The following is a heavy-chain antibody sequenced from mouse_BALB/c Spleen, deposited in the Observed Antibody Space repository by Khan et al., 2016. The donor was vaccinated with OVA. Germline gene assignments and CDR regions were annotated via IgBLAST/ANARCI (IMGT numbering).Heavy chain of an antibody. J-gene: IGHJ2*01. D-gene: IGHD1-3*01. CDR2: IWAGGST. CDR1: GFSLTSYG. Sequence: VKLLESGPGLVAPSQSLSITCTVSGFSLTSYGVHWVRQPPGKGLEWLGVIWAGGSTNYNSALMSRLSISKDNSKSQVFLKMNSLQTEDTGMYYCDRLEDIWGQGTTLTVSS. V-gene: IGHV2-9*02. CDR3: DRLEDI.